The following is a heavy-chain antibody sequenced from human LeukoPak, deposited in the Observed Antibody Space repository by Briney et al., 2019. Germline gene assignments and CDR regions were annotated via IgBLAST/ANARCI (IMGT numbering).Heavy chain of an antibody. J-gene: IGHJ3*02. CDR3: AKRKGSGYSYDAFDI. CDR1: GFTVSSNY. V-gene: IGHV3-66*01. CDR2: IYSGGST. Sequence: GGSLRLSCAASGFTVSSNYMSWVRQAPGKGLEWVSVIYSGGSTYYADSVKGRFTISRDNSKNTLYLQVNSLRAEDTAVYYCAKRKGSGYSYDAFDIWGQGTMVTVSS. D-gene: IGHD3-22*01.